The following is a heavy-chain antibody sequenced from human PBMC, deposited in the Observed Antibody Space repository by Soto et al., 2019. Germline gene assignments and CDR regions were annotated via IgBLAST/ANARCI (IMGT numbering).Heavy chain of an antibody. Sequence: QVQLVESGGGVVQPGRSLRLSCAASGFTFSSYAMHWVRQAPGKGLEWVAVISYDGSNKYYADSVKGRFTISRDNSKNTLYLQMNSLRAEDTAVYYCARGSLHYGDYWGQGTLVTVSS. V-gene: IGHV3-30-3*01. J-gene: IGHJ4*02. CDR1: GFTFSSYA. CDR3: ARGSLHYGDY. CDR2: ISYDGSNK.